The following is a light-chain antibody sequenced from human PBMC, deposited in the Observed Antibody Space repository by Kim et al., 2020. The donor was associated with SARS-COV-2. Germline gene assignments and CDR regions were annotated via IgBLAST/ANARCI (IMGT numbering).Light chain of an antibody. V-gene: IGKV1-39*01. CDR3: QQSYTIPRVT. J-gene: IGKJ2*01. Sequence: DIQMTQSPSSLSASVGDRVTITCRSSQNIHTYLNWYQQKPGKAPELLIYGASSLQSGVPSRFSGSGSGTDFPLTINTLQPEDFATFYCQQSYTIPRVTFRQGTKLEI. CDR1: QNIHTY. CDR2: GAS.